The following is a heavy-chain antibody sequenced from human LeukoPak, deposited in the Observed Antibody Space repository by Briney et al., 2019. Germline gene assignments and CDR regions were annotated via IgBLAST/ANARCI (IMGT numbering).Heavy chain of an antibody. J-gene: IGHJ4*02. V-gene: IGHV3-72*01. D-gene: IGHD1-26*01. CDR1: GFPLRDHY. Sequence: GGSLRLSCAASGFPLRDHYMEWVRHAPGEGRQCVGRIRRKAYSYTTEFAASVKGRFTISRDDSKNSLYLQMNSLKTEDTAVYYCARAMWVGDTAAADYWGQGSPVTVYS. CDR3: ARAMWVGDTAAADY. CDR2: IRRKAYSYTT.